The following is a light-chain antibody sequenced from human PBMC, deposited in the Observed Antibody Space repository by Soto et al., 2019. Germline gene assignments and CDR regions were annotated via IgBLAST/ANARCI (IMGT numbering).Light chain of an antibody. CDR3: QQYNSYS. Sequence: QMTKSPSTLSASVGARVTITCRASQSISTWLAWYQQKPGKAPKLLIYNASGLESGVPSRCSGSGSGTDLTLTISSLQPDDFATDYCQQYNSYSFGQGTKVDIK. V-gene: IGKV1-5*03. CDR2: NAS. CDR1: QSISTW. J-gene: IGKJ1*01.